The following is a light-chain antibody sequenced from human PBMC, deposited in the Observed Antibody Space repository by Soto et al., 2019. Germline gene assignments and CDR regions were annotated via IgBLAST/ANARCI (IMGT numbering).Light chain of an antibody. CDR2: GAS. Sequence: EIVLTQSPGTLSLSPGERATLSCRASQSVSSSYLGWYQQKPGQAPRLLIYGASTRATGIPDRFSGSASGTYFTLTIIRLDPEDFALYYCQQYGGSSLYTFGQGTKLEIK. CDR1: QSVSSSY. J-gene: IGKJ2*01. V-gene: IGKV3-20*01. CDR3: QQYGGSSLYT.